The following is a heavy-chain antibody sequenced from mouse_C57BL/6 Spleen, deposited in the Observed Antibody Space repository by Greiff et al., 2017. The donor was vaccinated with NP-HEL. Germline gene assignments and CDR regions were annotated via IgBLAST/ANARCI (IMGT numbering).Heavy chain of an antibody. J-gene: IGHJ3*01. CDR3: ARSHYSNYVGFAY. V-gene: IGHV14-3*01. CDR2: IDPANGNT. D-gene: IGHD2-5*01. Sequence: VQLQQSVAELVRPGASVKLSCTASGFNIKNTYMHWVKQRPEQGLEWIGRIDPANGNTKYAPKFQGKATITADTSSNTAYLQLSSLTSEDTASFYCARSHYSNYVGFAYWGQGTLVTVSA. CDR1: GFNIKNTY.